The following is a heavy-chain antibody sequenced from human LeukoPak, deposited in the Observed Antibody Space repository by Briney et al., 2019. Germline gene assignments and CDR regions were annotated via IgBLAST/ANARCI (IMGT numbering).Heavy chain of an antibody. J-gene: IGHJ4*02. CDR2: IYYSGST. D-gene: IGHD1-26*01. V-gene: IGHV4-39*01. CDR3: ARRASTRGSYFY. Sequence: SETLSLTCTVSGGSISSSSYYWGWIRQPPGKGLEWIGSIYYSGSTYYNPSLKSRVTISVDTSKNQFSLKLSSVTAADTAVYYCARRASTRGSYFYRGQGTLVTVSS. CDR1: GGSISSSSYY.